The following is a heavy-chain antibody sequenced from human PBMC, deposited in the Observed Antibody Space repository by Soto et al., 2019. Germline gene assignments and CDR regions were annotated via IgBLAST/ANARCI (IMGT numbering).Heavy chain of an antibody. D-gene: IGHD1-20*01. V-gene: IGHV1-69*13. CDR2: IIPIFGTA. J-gene: IGHJ6*02. Sequence: ASVKVSCKASGGTFSSYAISWVRQAPGQGLEWMGGIIPIFGTANYAQKFQGRVTITADESTSTAYMELSSLRSEDTAVYYCARPITGTTTPTGDYYYGMDVWGQGTTVTVSS. CDR1: GGTFSSYA. CDR3: ARPITGTTTPTGDYYYGMDV.